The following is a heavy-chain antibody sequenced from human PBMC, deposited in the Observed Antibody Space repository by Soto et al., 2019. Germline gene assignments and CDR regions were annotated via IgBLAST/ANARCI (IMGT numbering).Heavy chain of an antibody. CDR3: AREGALKPFSS. J-gene: IGHJ5*02. CDR2: IGGTGGFVT. V-gene: IGHV3-23*01. CDR1: GVSGFTFSKYA. Sequence: PGGSLRLSCAASGVSGFTFSKYAMSWVRQAPGKGLEWVSTIGGTGGFVTYYADSVKGRFTISRDNAKNSVYLQMDSLRVEDTAVYYCAREGALKPFSSWGQGALVTVS.